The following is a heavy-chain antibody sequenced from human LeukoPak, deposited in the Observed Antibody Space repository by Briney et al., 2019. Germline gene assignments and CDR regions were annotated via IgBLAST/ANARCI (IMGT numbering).Heavy chain of an antibody. V-gene: IGHV4-39*01. D-gene: IGHD6-13*01. CDR1: GGSISSSSYY. CDR3: ATRIAADAFDI. Sequence: SETLSLTCTVSGGSISSSSYYWGWIRQPPGKGLEWIVSIYYSGSTYYNPSLKSRVTISVDTSKNQFSLKLSSVTAADTAVYYCATRIAADAFDIWGQGTMVTVSS. J-gene: IGHJ3*02. CDR2: IYYSGST.